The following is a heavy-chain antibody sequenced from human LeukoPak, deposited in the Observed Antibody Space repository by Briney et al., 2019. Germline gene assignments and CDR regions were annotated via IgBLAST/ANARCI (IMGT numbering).Heavy chain of an antibody. D-gene: IGHD3-9*01. J-gene: IGHJ4*02. CDR1: GFTFSSYS. CDR2: ISSSSSYI. V-gene: IGHV3-21*01. Sequence: PGGSLRLSCAASGFTFSSYSMNWVRQAPGKGLEWVSSISSSSSYIYYADSVKGRFTISRDNAKNSLYLQMNSLRAEDTAVYYCARDETHYDILTGYYNPPFDYWGQGTLVTVSS. CDR3: ARDETHYDILTGYYNPPFDY.